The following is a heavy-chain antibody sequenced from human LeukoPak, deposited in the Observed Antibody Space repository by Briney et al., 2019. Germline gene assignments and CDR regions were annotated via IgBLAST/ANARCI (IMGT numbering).Heavy chain of an antibody. D-gene: IGHD1-26*01. Sequence: SETLPLTCTVSGGSISSSSYYWGWIRQPPGTGLEWIGSIYYSGSTYYNPSLKSRVTISVDTSKNQFSLKLSSVTAADTAVYYCARDMGAMPVDYWGQGTLVTVSS. J-gene: IGHJ4*02. CDR2: IYYSGST. V-gene: IGHV4-39*02. CDR3: ARDMGAMPVDY. CDR1: GGSISSSSYY.